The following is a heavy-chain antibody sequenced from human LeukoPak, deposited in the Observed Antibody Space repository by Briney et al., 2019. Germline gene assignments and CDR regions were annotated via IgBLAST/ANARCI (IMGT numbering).Heavy chain of an antibody. CDR1: GFTFSTYW. D-gene: IGHD1-14*01. CDR3: AREAPDTTFDY. Sequence: GGSLRLSCAASGFTFSTYWIHWVRQAPGKGLVWVSRINSDGSSINYADSVKGRFTISRDNAKNTVYLQMNSLRVQDTAVYYCAREAPDTTFDYWGQGTLVTVSS. J-gene: IGHJ4*02. CDR2: INSDGSSI. V-gene: IGHV3-74*01.